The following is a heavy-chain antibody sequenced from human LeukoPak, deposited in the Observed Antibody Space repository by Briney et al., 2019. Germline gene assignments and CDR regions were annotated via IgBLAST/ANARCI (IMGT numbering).Heavy chain of an antibody. Sequence: GLSLRLSCAASGFTFSSYEMNWVRQAPGKGLEWVSYISSSGRTIYYADSVKGRFTISRDNAKNSLYLQMNSLRAEDTAVYYCAELGITMIGGVWGKGTTVTISS. CDR1: GFTFSSYE. CDR3: AELGITMIGGV. J-gene: IGHJ6*04. D-gene: IGHD3-10*02. V-gene: IGHV3-48*03. CDR2: ISSSGRTI.